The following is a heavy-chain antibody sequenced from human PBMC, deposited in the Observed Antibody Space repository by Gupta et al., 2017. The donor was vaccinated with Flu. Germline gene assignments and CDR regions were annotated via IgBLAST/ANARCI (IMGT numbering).Heavy chain of an antibody. CDR2: ISKDGNII. D-gene: IGHD2-2*01. CDR1: GFTLSDYF. CDR3: ATHDAYATTASLHM. Sequence: QVQLVESGGGLVKPGGSLRLSCAASGFTLSDYFMSWIRQAPGQGLEWLSYISKDGNIIYYADSVKGRFTISRDNAKNSLYLQMNNLRAGDTAVYHCATHDAYATTASLHMWGQGTMVTVSS. J-gene: IGHJ3*01. V-gene: IGHV3-11*01.